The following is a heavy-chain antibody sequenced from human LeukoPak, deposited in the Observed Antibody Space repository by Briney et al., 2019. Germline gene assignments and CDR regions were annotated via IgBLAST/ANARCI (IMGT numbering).Heavy chain of an antibody. J-gene: IGHJ3*02. CDR3: ARTVQLWSNAFDI. CDR1: GGSISSSSYY. CDR2: IYYSGST. D-gene: IGHD5-18*01. V-gene: IGHV4-39*01. Sequence: SETLSLTCTVSGGSISSSSYYWGWIRQPPGKGLEWIGGIYYSGSTYYNPSLKSRVTISVDTSKNQFSLKLSSVTAADTAVYYCARTVQLWSNAFDIWGQGTMVTVSS.